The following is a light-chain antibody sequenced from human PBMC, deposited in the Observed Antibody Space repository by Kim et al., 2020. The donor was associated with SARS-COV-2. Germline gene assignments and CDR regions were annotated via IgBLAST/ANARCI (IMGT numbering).Light chain of an antibody. Sequence: EIVMTQSPLSLPVSPGEPASIFCRASQSLMDSKGYHYLDWYVQKPGQSPQLLIYLGSNRASGVPERFSGSGSGTDFTLTISRVEAEDVGVYYCMQARQSPITFGQGTRLEIK. CDR1: QSLMDSKGYHY. V-gene: IGKV2-28*01. J-gene: IGKJ5*01. CDR2: LGS. CDR3: MQARQSPIT.